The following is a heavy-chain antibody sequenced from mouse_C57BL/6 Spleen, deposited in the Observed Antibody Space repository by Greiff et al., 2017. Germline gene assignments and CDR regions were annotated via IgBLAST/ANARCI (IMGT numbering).Heavy chain of an antibody. Sequence: EVQLQQSGPELVKPGASVKISCKASGYTFTDYYMNWVKQSHGKSLEWIGDINPNNGGTSYNQKFKGKATLTVDKSSSTAYMELRSLTSEDSAVYYCTKSSYRNYYAMDYWGQGTSVTVSS. CDR2: INPNNGGT. CDR3: TKSSYRNYYAMDY. D-gene: IGHD1-1*01. CDR1: GYTFTDYY. V-gene: IGHV1-26*01. J-gene: IGHJ4*01.